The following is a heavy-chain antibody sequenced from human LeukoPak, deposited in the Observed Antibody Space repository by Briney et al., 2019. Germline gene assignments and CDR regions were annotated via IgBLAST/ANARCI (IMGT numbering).Heavy chain of an antibody. CDR2: IYYSGST. D-gene: IGHD5-18*01. CDR1: GGSITSYY. J-gene: IGHJ4*02. Sequence: SETLSLTCTVSGGSITSYYWSWIRQPPGKGLEWIGSIYYSGSTNYNPSLKSRVTISVDTSKNQFSLKLSSVTAADTALYYCARENGYRYDYWGQGTLVTVSS. V-gene: IGHV4-59*01. CDR3: ARENGYRYDY.